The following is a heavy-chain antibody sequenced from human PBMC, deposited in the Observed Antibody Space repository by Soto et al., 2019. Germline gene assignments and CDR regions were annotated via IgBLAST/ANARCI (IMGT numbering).Heavy chain of an antibody. V-gene: IGHV5-51*01. CDR3: ARRVPSGSGADYYGMDV. Sequence: PGESLKISCKGPGYIFTSHWIARVRQMPGKGLEWMGIIYPGDSDTIYSPSFQGQVTFSVDKSISTVYLQWTTLKASDTAIYYCARRVPSGSGADYYGMDVWGQGTTVTVSS. J-gene: IGHJ6*02. CDR2: IYPGDSDT. D-gene: IGHD3-10*01. CDR1: GYIFTSHW.